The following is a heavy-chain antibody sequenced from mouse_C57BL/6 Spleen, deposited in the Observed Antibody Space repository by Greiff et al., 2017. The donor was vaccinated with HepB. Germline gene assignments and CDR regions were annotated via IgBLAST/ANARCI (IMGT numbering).Heavy chain of an antibody. CDR2: IDPSDSET. D-gene: IGHD2-5*01. V-gene: IGHV1-52*01. CDR3: ARGDYSNYGFAY. Sequence: VQLQQPGAELVRPGSLVKLSCKASGYTFTSYWMHWVKQRPIQGLEWIGNIDPSDSETHYNQKFKDKATLTVDKSSSTAYMQLSSLTSEDSAVYYCARGDYSNYGFAYWGQGTLVTVSA. J-gene: IGHJ3*01. CDR1: GYTFTSYW.